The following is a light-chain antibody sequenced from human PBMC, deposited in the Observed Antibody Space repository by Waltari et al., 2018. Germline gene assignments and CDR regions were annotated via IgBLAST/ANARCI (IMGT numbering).Light chain of an antibody. V-gene: IGLV1-47*01. CDR2: RNN. CDR3: AAWDDSLSGVV. J-gene: IGLJ2*01. CDR1: SSNSGSNY. Sequence: QSVLTQPPSASGTPGQRGTISCSGSSSNSGSNYVSWYQQLPGTAPKLLIYRNNQRPSGVPDRFSGSKSGTSASLAISGLRSEDAADYYCAAWDDSLSGVVFGGGTKLTVL.